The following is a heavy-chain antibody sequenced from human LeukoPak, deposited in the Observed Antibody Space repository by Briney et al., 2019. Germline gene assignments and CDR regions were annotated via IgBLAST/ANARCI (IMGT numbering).Heavy chain of an antibody. Sequence: SVKVSCKASGGTFSSYAISWVRQAPGQGLEWMGGIIPIFGTANYAQKFQGRVTMTRNTSISTAYMELSSLRSEDTAVYYCATYSGSYYPPFDYWGQGTLVTVSS. CDR1: GGTFSSYA. CDR2: IIPIFGTA. CDR3: ATYSGSYYPPFDY. J-gene: IGHJ4*02. D-gene: IGHD1-26*01. V-gene: IGHV1-69*05.